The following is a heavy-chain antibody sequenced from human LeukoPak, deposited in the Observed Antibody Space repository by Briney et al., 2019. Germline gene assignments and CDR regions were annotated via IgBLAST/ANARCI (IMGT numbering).Heavy chain of an antibody. CDR1: GFTFSSYW. V-gene: IGHV3-30*18. J-gene: IGHJ4*02. CDR2: ISYDGSNK. CDR3: ANTAAGTIGY. D-gene: IGHD6-13*01. Sequence: PGGSLRLSCAASGFTFSSYWMSWVRQAPGKGLEWVAVISYDGSNKYYADSVKGRFTISRDNSKNTLYLQMNSLRAEDTAVYYCANTAAGTIGYWGQGTLVTVSS.